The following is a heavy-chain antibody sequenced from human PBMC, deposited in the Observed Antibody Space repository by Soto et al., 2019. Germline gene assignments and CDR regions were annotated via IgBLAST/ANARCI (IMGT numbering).Heavy chain of an antibody. Sequence: PSETLSLTCTVSGASISGYFWSWIRQPAGKGLEWIGRIHSSGSTNYNPSLKTRVTMSIDTSEKQFSLILSSVTAADTAVYYCARCPFMVGGVITPPFDYWGQGIRVTVSS. CDR2: IHSSGST. CDR1: GASISGYF. CDR3: ARCPFMVGGVITPPFDY. J-gene: IGHJ4*02. D-gene: IGHD3-10*01. V-gene: IGHV4-4*07.